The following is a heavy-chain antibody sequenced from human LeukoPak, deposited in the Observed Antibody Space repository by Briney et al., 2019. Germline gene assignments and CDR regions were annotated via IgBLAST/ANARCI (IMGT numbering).Heavy chain of an antibody. D-gene: IGHD1-20*01. Sequence: GGSLRLSCAASGFTVSSNYMSWVRQAPGKGLEWVSVIYSGGSTYYADSVKGRFTISRDNSKNTLYLQMNSLRAEDTAVYYCARGESRNWNDDLSYWGQGTLVTVSS. CDR3: ARGESRNWNDDLSY. V-gene: IGHV3-53*01. CDR2: IYSGGST. J-gene: IGHJ4*02. CDR1: GFTVSSNY.